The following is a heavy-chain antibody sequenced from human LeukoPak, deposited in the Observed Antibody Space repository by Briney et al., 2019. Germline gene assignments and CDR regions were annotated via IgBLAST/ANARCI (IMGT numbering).Heavy chain of an antibody. J-gene: IGHJ4*02. CDR2: IYYSGST. D-gene: IGHD3-22*01. CDR1: GGSISSYY. Sequence: SETLSLTCTVSGGSISSYYWSWVRQPPGKGLEWIGYIYYSGSTNYNPSLKSRVTISVDTSKNQFSLKLSSVTAADTAVYYCARESTYYDSSGYSLWGQGTLVTVSS. CDR3: ARESTYYDSSGYSL. V-gene: IGHV4-59*01.